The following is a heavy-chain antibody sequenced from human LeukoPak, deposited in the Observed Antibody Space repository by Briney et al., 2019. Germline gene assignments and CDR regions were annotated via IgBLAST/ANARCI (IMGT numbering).Heavy chain of an antibody. D-gene: IGHD4-17*01. Sequence: GGSLGLSCAASGFTFSDYYMSWIRQAPGKGLEWVSYISSSGSTIYYADSVKGRFTISRDNAKNSLYLQMNSLRAEDTAVYYCARDDDLGEPMDVWGQGTTVTVSS. CDR3: ARDDDLGEPMDV. J-gene: IGHJ6*02. V-gene: IGHV3-11*01. CDR1: GFTFSDYY. CDR2: ISSSGSTI.